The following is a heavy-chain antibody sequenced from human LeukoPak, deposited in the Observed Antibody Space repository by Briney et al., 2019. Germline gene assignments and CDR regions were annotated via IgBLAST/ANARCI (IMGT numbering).Heavy chain of an antibody. V-gene: IGHV1-8*01. J-gene: IGHJ6*02. Sequence: GASVKVSCKASGYTFTSYDINWVRQATGQGLEWMGWMNPNSGNTGYAQKFQGRVTMTRNTSISTAYMELSSLRSEDTAVYYCARAFIPYNFGIVYFFSYYYGRTSGAKGPRSPSP. CDR3: ARAFIPYNFGIVYFFSYYYGRTS. D-gene: IGHD5-24*01. CDR1: GYTFTSYD. CDR2: MNPNSGNT.